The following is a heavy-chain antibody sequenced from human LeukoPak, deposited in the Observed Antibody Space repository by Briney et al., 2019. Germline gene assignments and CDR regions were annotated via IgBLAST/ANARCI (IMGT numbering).Heavy chain of an antibody. CDR3: AKDREFGVVIPPGGFDS. Sequence: GGSLRLSCAASGFTFSSYAMSWVRQAPGKGLEWVLSISGNGGSTIYADSVKGRFTISRNNSENTLYLQMNSLRAEDTVVYYCAKDREFGVVIPPGGFDSWGQGTPVTVSS. V-gene: IGHV3-23*01. J-gene: IGHJ5*01. CDR1: GFTFSSYA. CDR2: ISGNGGST. D-gene: IGHD3-3*01.